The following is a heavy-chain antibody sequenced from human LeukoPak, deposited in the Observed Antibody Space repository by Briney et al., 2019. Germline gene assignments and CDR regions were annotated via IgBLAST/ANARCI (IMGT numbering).Heavy chain of an antibody. D-gene: IGHD3-22*01. Sequence: GGSLRLSCVVSGFTFSTYGLHWVRQAPGKGLEWVSFISYDGSSKYYADSVKGRFTISRDNAKNTLYLQMNSLTSEDTAVYFCARAADTSGYYPAYWGQGTLVTVSS. CDR3: ARAADTSGYYPAY. J-gene: IGHJ4*02. CDR1: GFTFSTYG. CDR2: ISYDGSSK. V-gene: IGHV3-30*03.